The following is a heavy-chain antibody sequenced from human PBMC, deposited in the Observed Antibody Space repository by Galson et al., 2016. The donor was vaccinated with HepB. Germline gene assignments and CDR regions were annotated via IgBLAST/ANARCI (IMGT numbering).Heavy chain of an antibody. J-gene: IGHJ3*02. CDR2: INPNTGGT. CDR3: ASFYNVLTSSHDGFDI. Sequence: SVKVSCKASGYTFTDYYIHWVRQAPGQGLEWMGWINPNTGGTNFAQRFQSSVTMTRDTSIDTAYMELSRLTSGDTAVYYCASFYNVLTSSHDGFDIWGQGTMVTVSS. D-gene: IGHD3-10*02. V-gene: IGHV1-2*02. CDR1: GYTFTDYY.